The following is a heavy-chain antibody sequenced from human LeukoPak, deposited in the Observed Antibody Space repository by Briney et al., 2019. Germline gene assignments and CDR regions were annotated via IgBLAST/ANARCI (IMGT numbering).Heavy chain of an antibody. D-gene: IGHD2-15*01. V-gene: IGHV4-39*07. Sequence: SETLSLTCTVSGGSIRRDGDLWGWIRQPPGKGLEWIGTISHGGGTYYSPSLQSRVTLSVDTTKNQFSLKLSSVTAADTAVYYCASGYCSGGSCLDYWGQGTLVTVSS. CDR3: ASGYCSGGSCLDY. CDR2: ISHGGGT. J-gene: IGHJ4*02. CDR1: GGSIRRDGDL.